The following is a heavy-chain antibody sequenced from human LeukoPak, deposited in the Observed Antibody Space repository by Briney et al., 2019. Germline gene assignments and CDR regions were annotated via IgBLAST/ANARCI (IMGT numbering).Heavy chain of an antibody. V-gene: IGHV1-3*01. D-gene: IGHD3-22*01. CDR2: INAGNGNT. J-gene: IGHJ3*02. CDR1: GYTFTSYA. CDR3: ARGATYYYDSSGYGDI. Sequence: ASVKVSCKASGYTFTSYAMHWVRRAPGQRLEWMGWINAGNGNTKYSQKFQGRVTITRDTSASTAYMELSSLRSEDTAVYYCARGATYYYDSSGYGDIWGQGTMVTVSS.